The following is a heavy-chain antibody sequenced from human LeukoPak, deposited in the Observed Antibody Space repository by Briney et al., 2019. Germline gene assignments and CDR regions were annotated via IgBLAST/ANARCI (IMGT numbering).Heavy chain of an antibody. CDR2: ISAYNGNT. Sequence: EASVKVSCKASGYTFTSYGISWVRQAPGQGLEWMGWISAYNGNTNYAQKLQGRVTMTTDTSTSTAYMELRSLRSDDTAVYYCARDHYGSGSYSHYFDYWGQGTLVTVSS. J-gene: IGHJ4*02. D-gene: IGHD3-10*01. V-gene: IGHV1-18*01. CDR1: GYTFTSYG. CDR3: ARDHYGSGSYSHYFDY.